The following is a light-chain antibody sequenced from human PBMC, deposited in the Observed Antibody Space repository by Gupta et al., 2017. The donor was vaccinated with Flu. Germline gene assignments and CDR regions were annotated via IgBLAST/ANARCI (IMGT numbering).Light chain of an antibody. J-gene: IGKJ1*01. CDR3: QQEGSSPWT. CDR1: QSVSSSY. Sequence: EIVFTQSPGTLSLSPGERATLSCRASQSVSSSYLAWYQQKPGQAPRLLIYGASSRATGLPDRFSGSGSGTYFTLTISRREPEDFAVYYCQQEGSSPWTFGQGTKVEIK. CDR2: GAS. V-gene: IGKV3-20*01.